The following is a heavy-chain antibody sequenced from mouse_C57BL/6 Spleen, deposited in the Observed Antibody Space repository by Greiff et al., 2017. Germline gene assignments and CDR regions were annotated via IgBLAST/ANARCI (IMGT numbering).Heavy chain of an antibody. D-gene: IGHD4-1*01. CDR3: ARSPNWGFDY. CDR1: GFTFTDYY. CDR2: IRNKANGYTT. V-gene: IGHV7-3*01. Sequence: EVQRVESGGGLVQPGGSLSLSCAASGFTFTDYYMRWVRQPPGKALEWLGFIRNKANGYTTEYSASVKGRFTISRDNSHSILYLQMNALGAEDSATYYCARSPNWGFDYWGQGTTLTVSS. J-gene: IGHJ2*01.